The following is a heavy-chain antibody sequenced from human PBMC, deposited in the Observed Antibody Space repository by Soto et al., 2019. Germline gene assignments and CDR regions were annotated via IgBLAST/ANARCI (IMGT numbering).Heavy chain of an antibody. D-gene: IGHD6-13*01. V-gene: IGHV4-34*01. J-gene: IGHJ4*02. Sequence: SETLSLTCAVYGGSFSGYYWSWIRQPPGKGLEWIGEINHSGSTNYNPSLKSRVTISVDTSKNQFSLKLSSVTAADTAVYYCATNGRRIAAVRLAYWGQGTLVTVSS. CDR3: ATNGRRIAAVRLAY. CDR2: INHSGST. CDR1: GGSFSGYY.